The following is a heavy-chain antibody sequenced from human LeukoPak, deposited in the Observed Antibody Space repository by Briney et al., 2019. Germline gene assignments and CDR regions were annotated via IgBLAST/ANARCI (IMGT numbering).Heavy chain of an antibody. CDR3: ARSGLGYSGYDFDY. J-gene: IGHJ4*02. CDR2: ISSSSDYI. Sequence: GGSLRLSCAASGFTFSSYSMNWVRQAPGKGLEWVSSISSSSDYIYYADSVKGRFTISRDNARNSLYLQMNSLRAEDTAVYYCARSGLGYSGYDFDYWGQGTLVTVSS. D-gene: IGHD5-12*01. V-gene: IGHV3-21*01. CDR1: GFTFSSYS.